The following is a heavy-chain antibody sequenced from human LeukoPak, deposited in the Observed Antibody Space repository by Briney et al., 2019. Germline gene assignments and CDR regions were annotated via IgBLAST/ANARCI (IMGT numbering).Heavy chain of an antibody. D-gene: IGHD2-2*01. CDR2: IKQDGSEK. V-gene: IGHV3-7*02. Sequence: GGSLRLSCAASGFTFSSNWMSWVRHGPAQGLGLAANIKQDGSEKYYVDSVKSRFTISKDNAKNSLYLQMNSRRAEDTAVYYCARGGPAAMVDPWGQGTLVTVSS. CDR3: ARGGPAAMVDP. CDR1: GFTFSSNW. J-gene: IGHJ5*02.